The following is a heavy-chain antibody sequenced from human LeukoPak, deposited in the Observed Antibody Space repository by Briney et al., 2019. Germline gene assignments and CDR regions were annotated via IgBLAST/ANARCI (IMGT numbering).Heavy chain of an antibody. CDR3: TGDEGSSGWLLFDY. D-gene: IGHD6-19*01. V-gene: IGHV3-49*03. Sequence: GRSLRLSCTASGFTFGDYAMSWFRQAPGKGLEWVGFIRSKAYGGTTEYAASVKGRFAISRDDSKSIAYLQMNSLKTEDTAVYYCTGDEGSSGWLLFDYWGQGTLVTVSS. J-gene: IGHJ4*02. CDR1: GFTFGDYA. CDR2: IRSKAYGGTT.